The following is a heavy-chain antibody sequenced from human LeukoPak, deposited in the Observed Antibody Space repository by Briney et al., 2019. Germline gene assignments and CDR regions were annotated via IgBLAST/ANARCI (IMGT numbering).Heavy chain of an antibody. CDR3: ARGVATDWYFDL. D-gene: IGHD5-12*01. Sequence: SETLSLTCTVSGGSISSYYWSWIRQPPGKGLEWIGYIYYSGSTNYNPSLKSRVTISVDTSKNQFSLKLSSVTAADTAVYYCARGVATDWYFDLWGRGTLVTVSS. CDR1: GGSISSYY. J-gene: IGHJ2*01. V-gene: IGHV4-59*01. CDR2: IYYSGST.